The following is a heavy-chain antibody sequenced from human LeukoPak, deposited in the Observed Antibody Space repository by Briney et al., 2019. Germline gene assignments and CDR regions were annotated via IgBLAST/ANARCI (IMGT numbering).Heavy chain of an antibody. V-gene: IGHV3-21*01. CDR1: GFTFSSYS. CDR2: ISSSSSYI. D-gene: IGHD2-15*01. Sequence: GGSLRLSCAASGFTFSSYSMNWVRQAPGKGLEWVSSISSSSSYIYYADLVKGRFTISRDNAKNSLYLQMNSLRAEDTAVYYCAGGLRYCSGGSCNWGQGTLVTVSS. CDR3: AGGLRYCSGGSCN. J-gene: IGHJ4*02.